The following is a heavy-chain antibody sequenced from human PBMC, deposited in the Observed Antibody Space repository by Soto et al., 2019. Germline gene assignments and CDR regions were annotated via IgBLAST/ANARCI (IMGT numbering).Heavy chain of an antibody. CDR1: GFTFRSYA. D-gene: IGHD6-19*01. J-gene: IGHJ5*02. Sequence: GGSLRLSWAASGFTFRSYAMHLVRQAPGKGLEWVAVISYDGSNKYYADSVKGRFTISRDNSKNTLYLQMNSLRAEDTAVYYCARDLEVAVAGAWGQGTLVTVSS. V-gene: IGHV3-30-3*01. CDR3: ARDLEVAVAGA. CDR2: ISYDGSNK.